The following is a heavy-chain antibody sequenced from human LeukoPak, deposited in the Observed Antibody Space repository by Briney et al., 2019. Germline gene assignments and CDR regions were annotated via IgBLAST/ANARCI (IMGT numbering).Heavy chain of an antibody. J-gene: IGHJ4*02. CDR1: GYTFTGYY. CDR2: INPNSGGT. V-gene: IGHV1-2*02. Sequence: ASVKVSCKASGYTFTGYYMHWVRQAPGQGLEWMGWINPNSGGTNYAQKFQGRVTMTRDMSTSTVYMELSSLRSEDTAVYYCARDRGYCSGGSCYSGVYYFDYWGQGTLVTVSS. D-gene: IGHD2-15*01. CDR3: ARDRGYCSGGSCYSGVYYFDY.